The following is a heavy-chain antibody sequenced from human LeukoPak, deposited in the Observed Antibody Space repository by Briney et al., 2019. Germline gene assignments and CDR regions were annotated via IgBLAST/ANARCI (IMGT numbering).Heavy chain of an antibody. Sequence: VASVKVSCTASGYTFTSYGISWVRQAPGQGLEWMGWISAYNGNTNYAQMLQGRVTMTTDTSTSTAYMELRSLRSDDTAVYYCAVEAKGDCSSTSCYVDYWGQGTLVTVSS. V-gene: IGHV1-18*01. J-gene: IGHJ4*02. D-gene: IGHD2-2*01. CDR3: AVEAKGDCSSTSCYVDY. CDR2: ISAYNGNT. CDR1: GYTFTSYG.